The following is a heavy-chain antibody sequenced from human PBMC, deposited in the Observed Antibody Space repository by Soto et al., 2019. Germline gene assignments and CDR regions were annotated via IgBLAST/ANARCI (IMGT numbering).Heavy chain of an antibody. V-gene: IGHV3-7*01. D-gene: IGHD2-15*01. CDR1: GFTFSSYW. J-gene: IGHJ6*02. CDR3: ARDGGVVVAATDYYYYYGIDV. Sequence: LRLSCAASGFTFSSYWMSWVRQAPGKGLEWVANIKQDGSEKYYVDSVKGRFTISRDNAKNSLYLQMNSLRAEDTAVYYCARDGGVVVAATDYYYYYGIDVWAQGTTVTVSS. CDR2: IKQDGSEK.